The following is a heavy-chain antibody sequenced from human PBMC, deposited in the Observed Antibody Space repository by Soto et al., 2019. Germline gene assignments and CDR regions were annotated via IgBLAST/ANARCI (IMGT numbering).Heavy chain of an antibody. D-gene: IGHD3-3*01. J-gene: IGHJ6*02. Sequence: GGSLRLSCAASVFTFSGSAMHWVRQASGKGLEWVGRIRSKANSYATAYAASVKGRFTISRDDSKNTAYLQMNSLKTEDTAVYYCTRHERDYDFWSDNYYYGMDVWGQGTTVTVSS. V-gene: IGHV3-73*01. CDR3: TRHERDYDFWSDNYYYGMDV. CDR1: VFTFSGSA. CDR2: IRSKANSYAT.